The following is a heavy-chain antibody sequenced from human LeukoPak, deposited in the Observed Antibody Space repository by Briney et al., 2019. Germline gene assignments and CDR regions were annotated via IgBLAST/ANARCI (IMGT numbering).Heavy chain of an antibody. J-gene: IGHJ3*02. D-gene: IGHD3-22*01. Sequence: GESLKISCKGSGYSFTSYWIGWVRQMPGKGLEWMGIIYPGDSDTRYSPSFQGQVTIPADKSISTAYLQWSSLKASDTAMYYCARPIHSSEDDSSGEMAFDIWGQGTMVTVSS. V-gene: IGHV5-51*01. CDR1: GYSFTSYW. CDR3: ARPIHSSEDDSSGEMAFDI. CDR2: IYPGDSDT.